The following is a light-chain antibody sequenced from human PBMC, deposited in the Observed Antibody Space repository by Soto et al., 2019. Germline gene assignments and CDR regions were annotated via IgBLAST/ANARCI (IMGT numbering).Light chain of an antibody. CDR2: AAS. V-gene: IGKV1-16*02. CDR3: PQYYSYPLT. J-gene: IGKJ4*01. CDR1: QNIAGY. Sequence: DIQMTQSPSSLSASVGDRVTITCRASQNIAGYLGWFQQKPGKAPKPLIYAASALQSGVPSKFSGSGSGTDFTLTISSLQPEDFATYYCPQYYSYPLTFGGGTKVEIK.